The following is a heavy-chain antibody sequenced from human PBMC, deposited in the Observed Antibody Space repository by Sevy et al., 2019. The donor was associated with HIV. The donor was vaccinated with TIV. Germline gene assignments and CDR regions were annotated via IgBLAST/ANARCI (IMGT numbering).Heavy chain of an antibody. Sequence: ASVKVSYKASGYTFTSYGISWVRQAPGQGLEWMGWISAYNGNTNYAQKLQGRVTMTTDTSTSTAYMELRSLRSDDTAVYYCARDLEDIVVVPAAMEFDPWGQGTLVTVSS. CDR2: ISAYNGNT. V-gene: IGHV1-18*04. J-gene: IGHJ5*02. D-gene: IGHD2-2*01. CDR3: ARDLEDIVVVPAAMEFDP. CDR1: GYTFTSYG.